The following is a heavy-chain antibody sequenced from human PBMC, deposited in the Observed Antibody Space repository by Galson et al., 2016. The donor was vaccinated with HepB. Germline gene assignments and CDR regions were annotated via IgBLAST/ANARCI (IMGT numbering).Heavy chain of an antibody. D-gene: IGHD1-1*01. CDR1: GSSIDSPNTY. Sequence: ETLSLTCTVSGSSIDSPNTYWGWIRQPPGKDLEWIGSVYSSGSPYYNPSLRSRVTISIDTSSSQFSLKLTSLTAATTAVYFCARRLDTTAVRRAFDIWGQGTRVTVSS. J-gene: IGHJ3*02. CDR2: VYSSGSP. V-gene: IGHV4-39*01. CDR3: ARRLDTTAVRRAFDI.